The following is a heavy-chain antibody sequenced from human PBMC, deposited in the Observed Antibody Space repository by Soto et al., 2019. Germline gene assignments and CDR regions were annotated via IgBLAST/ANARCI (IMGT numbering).Heavy chain of an antibody. CDR3: ARAEPDTAMVRYAFDI. Sequence: QVQLQESGPGLVKPSETLSLTCTVSGGSISSYYWSWIRQPPGKGLEWIGYIYYSGSTNYNPSLTSRVTISVDTSKNQFSLKLSSVTAADTAVYYCARAEPDTAMVRYAFDIWGQGTMVTVSS. V-gene: IGHV4-59*01. CDR1: GGSISSYY. J-gene: IGHJ3*02. CDR2: IYYSGST. D-gene: IGHD5-18*01.